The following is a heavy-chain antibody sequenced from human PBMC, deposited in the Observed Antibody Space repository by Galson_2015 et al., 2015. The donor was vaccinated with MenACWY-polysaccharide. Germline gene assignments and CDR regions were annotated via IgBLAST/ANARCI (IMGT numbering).Heavy chain of an antibody. CDR1: GFTFSTYA. D-gene: IGHD2-15*01. V-gene: IGHV3-23*01. CDR3: TKAGAKYCSGSSCYFNW. Sequence: SLRLSCAASGFTFSTYAMSWVRQAPGKGLEWVSGISASGGRKYYADSVKGRFTISRDNSKNTLYLQMNSLRAEDTAVYYCTKAGAKYCSGSSCYFNW. CDR2: ISASGGRK. J-gene: IGHJ5*01.